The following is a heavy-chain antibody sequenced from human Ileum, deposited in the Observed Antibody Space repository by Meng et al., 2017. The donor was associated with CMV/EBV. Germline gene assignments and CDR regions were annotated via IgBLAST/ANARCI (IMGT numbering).Heavy chain of an antibody. Sequence: VRLTGSGPGLVQPSETLSLTCPVSVDSISGFYWGWIRQPAGKGLEWIGRIYISGISNYNPSLKSRVTISEDTSKNQFSLKLSSVTAADTAVYYCAREKVQFWSFEYWGQGSLVTVSS. V-gene: IGHV4-4*07. J-gene: IGHJ4*02. D-gene: IGHD5-18*01. CDR1: VDSISGFY. CDR2: IYISGIS. CDR3: AREKVQFWSFEY.